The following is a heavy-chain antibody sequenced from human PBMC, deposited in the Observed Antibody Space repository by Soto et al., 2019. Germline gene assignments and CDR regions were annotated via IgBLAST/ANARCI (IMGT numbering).Heavy chain of an antibody. V-gene: IGHV3-13*01. CDR3: ERGYCIGGSWPGIGFDS. D-gene: IGHD2-15*01. CDR1: GFTFSSHD. J-gene: IGHJ4*02. CDR2: FGRVGDR. Sequence: EVQLVESGGGLVQPGGSLRLSCATSGFTFSSHDMHWVRQATGKGLEWVSGFGRVGDRYYSGSVKGRFTISREDAKNSLFLQMNRLRAGDSAVYYCERGYCIGGSWPGIGFDSWCQGSLVTVSS.